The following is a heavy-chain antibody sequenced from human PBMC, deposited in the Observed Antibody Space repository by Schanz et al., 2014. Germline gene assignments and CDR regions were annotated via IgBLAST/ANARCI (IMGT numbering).Heavy chain of an antibody. D-gene: IGHD2-2*02. V-gene: IGHV3-15*01. J-gene: IGHJ5*02. Sequence: EVELVESGEGLVKPGGSLRLSCVVSGFTFTNAWMSWVRQAPGKGLEWVGRIKSNTDGGTTDYATPVKGRFTISRDDSKNTLYLQMNSLKSEDTAVYYCTSMATIPRNWFDPWGQGTLVTVSS. CDR1: GFTFTNAW. CDR2: IKSNTDGGTT. CDR3: TSMATIPRNWFDP.